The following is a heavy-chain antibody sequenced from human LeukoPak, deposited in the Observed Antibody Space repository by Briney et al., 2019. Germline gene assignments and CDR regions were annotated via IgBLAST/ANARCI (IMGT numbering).Heavy chain of an antibody. CDR3: ARDSNARSAFDI. CDR1: GYTFTVYY. CDR2: INPNSGGT. J-gene: IGHJ3*02. V-gene: IGHV1-2*02. Sequence: ASVTVSITASGYTFTVYYMHWVRQAPGQGLEWLGWINPNSGGTNYAQKFQGRVTMTRDTSISTAYMELSRLRSDDTAVYYCARDSNARSAFDIWGQGTMVTVSS.